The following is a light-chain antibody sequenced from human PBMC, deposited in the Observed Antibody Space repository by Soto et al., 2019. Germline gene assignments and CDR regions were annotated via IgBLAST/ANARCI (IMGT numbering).Light chain of an antibody. J-gene: IGLJ2*01. V-gene: IGLV2-8*01. CDR2: EVN. Sequence: QLVLTQPPSASGSPGQSVTISCTGTSSDVGGYDSVSWYQQHPGKAPKLMTYEVNKRPSGVPDRFSGSKSGNTASLTVSGLQAEDEADYYCSSYAGNNNLLFGGGTKLTVL. CDR3: SSYAGNNNLL. CDR1: SSDVGGYDS.